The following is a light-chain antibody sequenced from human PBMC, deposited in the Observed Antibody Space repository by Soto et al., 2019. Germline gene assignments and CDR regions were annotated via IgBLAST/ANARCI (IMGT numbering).Light chain of an antibody. J-gene: IGKJ1*01. V-gene: IGKV3-20*01. CDR2: GAS. Sequence: EIVLAQSPGTLSLSPGERATLSCRASQSVSSTHLAWYQQKPGQAPRLLIYGASSRATGIPDSFSGSGSGTDFSLGISRLEPEDFAVYYCQQYDSSPRTFAQGTKVEIK. CDR1: QSVSSTH. CDR3: QQYDSSPRT.